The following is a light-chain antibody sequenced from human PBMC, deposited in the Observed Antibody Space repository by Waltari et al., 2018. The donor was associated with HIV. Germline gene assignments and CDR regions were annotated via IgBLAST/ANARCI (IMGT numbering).Light chain of an antibody. CDR3: AAWDDSLSGPV. Sequence: QSVLTQPPSASGTPGQRVTISCSESNSNIGRHCVYWYQQRPGTAPKVLLYRTNQRSSGVPDRFSGSKSGTSASLAISGLRSEDEADYYCAAWDDSLSGPVFGGGTKLTVL. CDR2: RTN. V-gene: IGLV1-47*01. J-gene: IGLJ3*02. CDR1: NSNIGRHC.